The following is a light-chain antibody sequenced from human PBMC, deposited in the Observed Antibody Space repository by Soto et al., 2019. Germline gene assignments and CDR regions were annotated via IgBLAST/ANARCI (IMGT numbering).Light chain of an antibody. J-gene: IGKJ1*01. CDR2: GAS. CDR1: QSVDNN. CDR3: QQYNNWPRT. V-gene: IGKV3-15*01. Sequence: IVMTQSPATLSVSSGEGVTLSCRASQSVDNNLAWYQQKPGQAPRLLIYGASTRATGIPGTFSGSGSGTEFTLTISSLQSEDFAVYYCQQYNNWPRTFGQGTTVEIK.